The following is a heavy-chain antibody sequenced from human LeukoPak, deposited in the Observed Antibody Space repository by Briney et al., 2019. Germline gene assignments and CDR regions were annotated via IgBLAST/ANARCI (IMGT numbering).Heavy chain of an antibody. D-gene: IGHD2-21*02. CDR2: IIPIFGTA. CDR1: GGTFSSYA. Sequence: SVKVSCKASGGTFSSYAISWVRLAPGQGLEWMGGIIPIFGTANYAQKFQGRVTITADESTSTAYMELSSLRSEDTAAYYCARAADYWFDPWGQGTLVTVSS. J-gene: IGHJ5*02. CDR3: ARAADYWFDP. V-gene: IGHV1-69*13.